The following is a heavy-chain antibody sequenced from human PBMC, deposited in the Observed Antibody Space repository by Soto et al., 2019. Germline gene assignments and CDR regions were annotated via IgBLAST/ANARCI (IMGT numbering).Heavy chain of an antibody. Sequence: TGGSLRLSCAASGFTFSSYSMNWVSKAPGKGLEWVSSISSSSSYIYYADSVKGRFTISRDNAKNSLYLQMNSLRAEDTAVYYCAREAYDFWSGSNNNWFDPWGQGTLVTVSS. D-gene: IGHD3-3*01. V-gene: IGHV3-21*01. CDR1: GFTFSSYS. J-gene: IGHJ5*02. CDR3: AREAYDFWSGSNNNWFDP. CDR2: ISSSSSYI.